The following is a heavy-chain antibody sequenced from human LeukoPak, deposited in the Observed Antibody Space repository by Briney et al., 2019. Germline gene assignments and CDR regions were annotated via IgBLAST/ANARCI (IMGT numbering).Heavy chain of an antibody. J-gene: IGHJ4*02. Sequence: PGGSLRLSCAASGFTFSTYSMNWVRQAPGKGLEWVSSISSSSSYIYYADSLKGRFTISRDNAKNSLYLQMNSLRVEDAAVYYCAKSARVGVTVLVNFDYWGQGTLVTVSS. CDR3: AKSARVGVTVLVNFDY. D-gene: IGHD1-26*01. CDR1: GFTFSTYS. CDR2: ISSSSSYI. V-gene: IGHV3-21*01.